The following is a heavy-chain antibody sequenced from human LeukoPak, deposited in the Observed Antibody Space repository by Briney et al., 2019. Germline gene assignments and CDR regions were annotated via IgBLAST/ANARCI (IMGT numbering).Heavy chain of an antibody. CDR3: AKAPWDY. J-gene: IGHJ4*02. CDR2: ISYDGSNK. Sequence: GGSLRLSCAGSGFTFSDAWMSWVRQAPGKGLEWVAVISYDGSNKYYADSVKGRFTISRDNSKNTLYLQMNSLRAEDTAVYYCAKAPWDYWGQGTLVTVSS. V-gene: IGHV3-30*18. CDR1: GFTFSDAW.